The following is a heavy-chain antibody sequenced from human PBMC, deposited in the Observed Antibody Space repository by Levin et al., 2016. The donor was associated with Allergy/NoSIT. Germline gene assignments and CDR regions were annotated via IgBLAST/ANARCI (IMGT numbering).Heavy chain of an antibody. D-gene: IGHD2-8*01. Sequence: SETLSLTCTVSGGSFSSGAYTWSWIRQPPGKGLEWIGFIYHSGSAYYNPSLKSRVTISVDESKRQFSLILSSVTAADTAVYYCARDNPHGPYYGLDVWGQGTTVTVSS. J-gene: IGHJ6*02. CDR2: IYHSGSA. CDR1: GGSFSSGAYT. V-gene: IGHV4-30-2*01. CDR3: ARDNPHGPYYGLDV.